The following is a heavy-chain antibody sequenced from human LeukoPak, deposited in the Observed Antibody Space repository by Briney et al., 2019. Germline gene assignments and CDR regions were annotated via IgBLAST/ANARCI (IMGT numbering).Heavy chain of an antibody. V-gene: IGHV3-30*02. Sequence: PGGTLRLSCAASGFTFSSYDMHWVRQAPGKGLEWVAYIRYDGSTKYYADSVKGRFTISRDNSKNTPYLQMNSLRAEDTAVYYCARRAGAYTHPYDYWGQGTLVTVS. CDR1: GFTFSSYD. D-gene: IGHD3-16*01. CDR2: IRYDGSTK. J-gene: IGHJ4*02. CDR3: ARRAGAYTHPYDY.